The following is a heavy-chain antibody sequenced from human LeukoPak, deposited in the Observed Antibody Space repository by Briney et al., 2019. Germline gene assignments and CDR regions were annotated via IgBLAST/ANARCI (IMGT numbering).Heavy chain of an antibody. Sequence: GGSLQISCKGSGYSFTSYWIGWVRQLPGKGLEWVGIIYPGDSDTRYSPSFQGQVTISADKSISTAYLQWSSLKASDTAMYYCARTVEVKDAFDYWGQGTLVTVSS. CDR3: ARTVEVKDAFDY. CDR1: GYSFTSYW. V-gene: IGHV5-51*01. J-gene: IGHJ4*02. D-gene: IGHD2-21*01. CDR2: IYPGDSDT.